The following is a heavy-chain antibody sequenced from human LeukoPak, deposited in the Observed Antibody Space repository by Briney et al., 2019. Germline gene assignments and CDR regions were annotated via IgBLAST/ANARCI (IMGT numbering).Heavy chain of an antibody. J-gene: IGHJ3*02. CDR2: IDPDGSAI. CDR1: GFTFSNYW. D-gene: IGHD1-1*01. V-gene: IGHV3-74*01. Sequence: PGGSLRLSCAASGFTFSNYWMHWVRQAPGKGLVWVSRIDPDGSAIRYADSVRGRFIISRDNAKNTLYLEMNSLGAEDTAVYYCAREVKRTGAFDIWGQGTMVTVSS. CDR3: AREVKRTGAFDI.